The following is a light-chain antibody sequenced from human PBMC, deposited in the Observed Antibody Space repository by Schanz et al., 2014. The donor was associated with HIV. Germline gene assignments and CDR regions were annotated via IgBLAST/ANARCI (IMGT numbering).Light chain of an antibody. Sequence: QLTQSPSSLSASVGDRVTITCRASQDISGYLAWYQQKPGKAPKLLIYAVFTLQSGVPSRFIGGRSGPDFTLTISSLQPEDFATYYCQQLNFYPLAFGGGTKVEIK. CDR2: AVF. V-gene: IGKV1-9*01. J-gene: IGKJ4*01. CDR3: QQLNFYPLA. CDR1: QDISGY.